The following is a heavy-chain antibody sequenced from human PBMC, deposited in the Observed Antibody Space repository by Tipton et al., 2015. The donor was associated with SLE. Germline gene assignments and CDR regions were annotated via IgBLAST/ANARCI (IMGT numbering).Heavy chain of an antibody. Sequence: SLRLSCAASGFTFSSYWMHWVRQDPGKGLVWVARINSDGSSTSYADSVKGRSTISRDNAKNTLYLQMNSLRAEDTAVYYCARGATDDYWGQGTLVTVAS. V-gene: IGHV3-74*01. D-gene: IGHD3-10*01. CDR2: INSDGSST. CDR3: ARGATDDY. J-gene: IGHJ4*02. CDR1: GFTFSSYW.